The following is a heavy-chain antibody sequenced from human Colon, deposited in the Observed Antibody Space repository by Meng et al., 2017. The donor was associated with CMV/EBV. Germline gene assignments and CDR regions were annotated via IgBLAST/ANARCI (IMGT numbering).Heavy chain of an antibody. Sequence: GQLVQSGAEVKEPGASVKVSCKTSGYTFNGYFMHWVRQAPGQGLEWMGWINPVTGDTSYAQKFQVRVTMTRDTSISTAYMELSSLRSDDTAVYYCATFGGDFDYWGQGTLVTVSS. CDR1: GYTFNGYF. CDR3: ATFGGDFDY. CDR2: INPVTGDT. J-gene: IGHJ4*02. D-gene: IGHD3-3*01. V-gene: IGHV1-2*02.